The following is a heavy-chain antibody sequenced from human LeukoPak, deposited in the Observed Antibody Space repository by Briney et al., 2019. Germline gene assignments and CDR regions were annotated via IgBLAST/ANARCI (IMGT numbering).Heavy chain of an antibody. Sequence: SETLSLTCTVSGGSISSYYWSWVRQPPGKGLEWIGYIYYSGSTNYNPSLKSRVTISVDTSKNQFSLKLSTVTAADTAVYDWARDLGYCSSTSCYSRKRLFDPWGQGTLVTVSS. CDR1: GGSISSYY. CDR3: ARDLGYCSSTSCYSRKRLFDP. V-gene: IGHV4-59*01. J-gene: IGHJ5*02. D-gene: IGHD2-2*02. CDR2: IYYSGST.